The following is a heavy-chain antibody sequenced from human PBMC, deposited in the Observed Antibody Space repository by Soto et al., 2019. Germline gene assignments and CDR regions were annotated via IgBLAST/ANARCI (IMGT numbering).Heavy chain of an antibody. J-gene: IGHJ5*02. V-gene: IGHV1-69*13. CDR3: ARDGGLYYASSDSSNWFDP. D-gene: IGHD3-22*01. CDR2: IIPIFGTA. Sequence: SVKVSCKASGGTFSSYAISWVRQAPGQGLEWMGGIIPIFGTANYAQKFQGRVTITADESTSTAYMELSSLRSEDTAVYYCARDGGLYYASSDSSNWFDPWGQGTLVT. CDR1: GGTFSSYA.